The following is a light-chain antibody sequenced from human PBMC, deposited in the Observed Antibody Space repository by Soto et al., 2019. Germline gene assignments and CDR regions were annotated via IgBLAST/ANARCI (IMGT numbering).Light chain of an antibody. CDR1: QSLRHSDGNTY. CDR3: MQHTHWPHT. J-gene: IGKJ2*01. CDR2: KVS. Sequence: DVVMTQSPLSLPVTLGQAASISCRSSQSLRHSDGNTYLHWFQQRPGQSPRRLIYKVSDRDSGVPDRFSGSGSGTDFTLIISRVEAEDVRVYYCMQHTHWPHTFAQGNKLEIK. V-gene: IGKV2-30*02.